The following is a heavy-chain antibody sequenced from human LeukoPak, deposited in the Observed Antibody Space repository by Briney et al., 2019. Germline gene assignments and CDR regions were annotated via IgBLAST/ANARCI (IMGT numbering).Heavy chain of an antibody. Sequence: GGSLRLSCAASGFTFSAYWMHWVRQVPGKGLVWVARIHSDGSEITYADSVKGRFTISRDNAKNTVFLQMNSLRAEDTALYYCAGAPHSLYYPYGLDVWGQGTTVTVSS. CDR1: GFTFSAYW. CDR3: AGAPHSLYYPYGLDV. V-gene: IGHV3-74*01. CDR2: IHSDGSEI. J-gene: IGHJ6*02.